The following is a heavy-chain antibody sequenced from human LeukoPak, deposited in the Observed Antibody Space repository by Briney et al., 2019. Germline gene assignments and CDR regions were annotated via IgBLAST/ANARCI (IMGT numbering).Heavy chain of an antibody. Sequence: GGSLRLSCAAPGFTFSSYWMSWVRQAPGKGLEWVANIKQNGSEKHYVDSVKGRFTISRDNSKNTLYLQMNSMRAEDTAVYYCARDSSSSWLGGDYWGQGTLVTVFS. CDR3: ARDSSSSWLGGDY. J-gene: IGHJ4*02. CDR2: IKQNGSEK. CDR1: GFTFSSYW. D-gene: IGHD6-13*01. V-gene: IGHV3-7*01.